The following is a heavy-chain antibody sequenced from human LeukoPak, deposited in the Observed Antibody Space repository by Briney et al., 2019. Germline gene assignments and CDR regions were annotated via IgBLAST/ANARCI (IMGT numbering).Heavy chain of an antibody. Sequence: PSETLSLTCTVSGGSISSYYWSWIRQPPGEGLEWIGYICYSGSTNYNPSLKSRVTISLDTSKNQFSLKLNSVTAADTAVYYCARRVVVVTANDKSDAFDVWGQGTVVTVSS. D-gene: IGHD2-21*02. V-gene: IGHV4-59*01. J-gene: IGHJ3*01. CDR2: ICYSGST. CDR3: ARRVVVVTANDKSDAFDV. CDR1: GGSISSYY.